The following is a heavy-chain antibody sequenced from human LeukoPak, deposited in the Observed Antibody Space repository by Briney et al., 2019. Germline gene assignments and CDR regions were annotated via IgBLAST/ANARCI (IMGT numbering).Heavy chain of an antibody. V-gene: IGHV4-34*01. CDR1: GGSFSGYY. J-gene: IGHJ4*02. CDR2: INHSGST. Sequence: SETLSLTCAVYGGSFSGYYWSWIRQPPGKGLEWIGEINHSGSTNYNPSLKSRVTISVDTSKNQFSLKLSSVTAADTAVYYCARDRRYFDYWGQGTLVTVSS. CDR3: ARDRRYFDY.